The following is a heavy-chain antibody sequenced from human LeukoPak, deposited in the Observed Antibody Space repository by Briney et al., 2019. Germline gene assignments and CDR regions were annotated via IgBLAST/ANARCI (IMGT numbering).Heavy chain of an antibody. CDR3: ARDNPIAAAGDY. D-gene: IGHD6-13*01. CDR2: ISSSSSYI. CDR1: GFTFSSYS. Sequence: PGGSLRLSCAASGFTFSSYSMNWVRQAPGKGLEWVSSISSSSSYIYYADSVKGRFTISRDNAKNSLYLQMNSLRAEDTAVYYCARDNPIAAAGDYWGQGTLVTVSS. J-gene: IGHJ4*02. V-gene: IGHV3-21*01.